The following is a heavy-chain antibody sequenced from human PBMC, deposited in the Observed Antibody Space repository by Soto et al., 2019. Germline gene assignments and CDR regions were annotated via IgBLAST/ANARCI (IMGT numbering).Heavy chain of an antibody. CDR3: AKEGSGSYYYYYYYGMDV. CDR1: GFTFSSYG. J-gene: IGHJ6*02. Sequence: LRLSCAASGFTFSSYGMHRVRQAPVKGLEWVAVISYDGSNKYYADSVKGRFTISRDNSKNTLYLQMNSLRAEDTAVYYCAKEGSGSYYYYYYYGMDVWGQGTTVTVSS. V-gene: IGHV3-30*18. CDR2: ISYDGSNK. D-gene: IGHD1-26*01.